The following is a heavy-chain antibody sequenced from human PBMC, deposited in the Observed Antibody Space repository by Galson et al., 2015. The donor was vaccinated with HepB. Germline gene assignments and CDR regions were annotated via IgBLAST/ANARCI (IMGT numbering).Heavy chain of an antibody. CDR1: GGSVSSGSYY. J-gene: IGHJ4*02. D-gene: IGHD2-15*01. V-gene: IGHV4-61*01. Sequence: LSLTCTVSGGSVSSGSYYWSWIRQPPGKGLEWIGYIYYSGSTNYNPSLKSRVTISVDASKNQFSLKLSSVTAADTAVYYCARLSSRGSGLDYWGQGTLVTVSS. CDR2: IYYSGST. CDR3: ARLSSRGSGLDY.